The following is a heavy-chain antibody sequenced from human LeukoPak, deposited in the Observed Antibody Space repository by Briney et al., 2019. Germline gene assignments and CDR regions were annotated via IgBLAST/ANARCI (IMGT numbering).Heavy chain of an antibody. Sequence: ASVKVSFKASGYTFTIYGISWVRQAPGQGLEWMGCMSAYNGNTNYAQKLQGRVTMTTDTSTSTAYMELRSLRSDDTAVYYCARDSLPTYSSSWYMPDQHWGQGTLVTVSS. CDR1: GYTFTIYG. D-gene: IGHD6-13*01. J-gene: IGHJ1*01. CDR3: ARDSLPTYSSSWYMPDQH. CDR2: MSAYNGNT. V-gene: IGHV1-18*01.